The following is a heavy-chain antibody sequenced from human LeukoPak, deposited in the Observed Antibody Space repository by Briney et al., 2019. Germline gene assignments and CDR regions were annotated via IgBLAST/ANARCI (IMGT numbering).Heavy chain of an antibody. D-gene: IGHD4-17*01. Sequence: ASVKVSCKASGGTFSSYAISWVRPAPGQGLEWMGWISAYNGNTNYAQKLQGRVTMTTDTSTSTAYMELRSLRSDDTAVYYCARLTVTEFDYWGQGTLVTVSS. J-gene: IGHJ4*02. CDR2: ISAYNGNT. V-gene: IGHV1-18*01. CDR3: ARLTVTEFDY. CDR1: GGTFSSYA.